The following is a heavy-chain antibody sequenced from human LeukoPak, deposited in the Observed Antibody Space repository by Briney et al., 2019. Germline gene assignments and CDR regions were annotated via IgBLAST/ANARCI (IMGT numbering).Heavy chain of an antibody. CDR1: GGTLSSFA. J-gene: IGHJ6*04. CDR3: ASRWILGYCGSDTCGHNYYNGMDV. V-gene: IGHV1-69*13. D-gene: IGHD2-21*02. CDR2: IIPMYATA. Sequence: EASVKVSCKVSGGTLSSFAISWARQAPGQGLEWMGGIIPMYATANYAQKFQGRVTVTADESTSTAYMELSSLRSEDTAVYYCASRWILGYCGSDTCGHNYYNGMDVWGKGTTVTVSS.